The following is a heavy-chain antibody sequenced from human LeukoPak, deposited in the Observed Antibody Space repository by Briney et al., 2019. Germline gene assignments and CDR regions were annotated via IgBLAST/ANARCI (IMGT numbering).Heavy chain of an antibody. Sequence: ASVKVSCKASGYTFTGYYMHWVRQAPGQGLEWMGWINPNSGGTNYAQKFQGRVTMIRDTSISTAYMELSSLRSEDTAVYYCARPRGYCSSTSCYFRGWGQGTLVTVSS. V-gene: IGHV1-2*02. CDR2: INPNSGGT. CDR3: ARPRGYCSSTSCYFRG. CDR1: GYTFTGYY. J-gene: IGHJ4*02. D-gene: IGHD2-2*01.